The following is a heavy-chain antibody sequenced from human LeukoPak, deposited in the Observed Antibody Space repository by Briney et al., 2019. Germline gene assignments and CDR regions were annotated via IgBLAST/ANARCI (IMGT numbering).Heavy chain of an antibody. V-gene: IGHV3-21*01. J-gene: IGHJ4*02. Sequence: PGGSVCLFCAVSGFTFGSYSMNWVRHAPGKGLEWVSSISSISSYIYYADSVKGRFTTSRGNAKNSLYLQMNSLRAEDTAVYYCARNTYYYDSSGYPASDYWGQGTLVTVSS. D-gene: IGHD3-22*01. CDR1: GFTFGSYS. CDR3: ARNTYYYDSSGYPASDY. CDR2: ISSISSYI.